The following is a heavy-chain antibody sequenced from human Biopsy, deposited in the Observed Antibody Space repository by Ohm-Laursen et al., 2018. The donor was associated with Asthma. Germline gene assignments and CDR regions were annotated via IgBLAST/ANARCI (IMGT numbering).Heavy chain of an antibody. V-gene: IGHV2-5*02. CDR2: IYWGDDK. D-gene: IGHD2-8*02. J-gene: IGHJ3*02. Sequence: TQTLTLTCTFSGFPLTTTGVRAAWIRQPAGKALEWLERIYWGDDKRYSSSLKSRLTITKDTSKNQEVLTMTNMDPVDTATYYCAHRLCIGGACYDAFDIWGQGTMVTVSS. CDR1: GFPLTTTGVR. CDR3: AHRLCIGGACYDAFDI.